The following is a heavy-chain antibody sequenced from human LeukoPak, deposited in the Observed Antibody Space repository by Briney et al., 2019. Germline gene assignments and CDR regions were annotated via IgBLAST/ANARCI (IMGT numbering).Heavy chain of an antibody. CDR3: ATYGREYYDSSGYPDAFDI. Sequence: SETLSLTCAVYGGSFSGYYWSWIRQPPGKGLEWIGEINHSGGTNYNPSLKSRVTISVDTSKNQFSLKLSSVTAADTAVYYCATYGREYYDSSGYPDAFDIWGQGTMVTVSS. D-gene: IGHD3-22*01. CDR1: GGSFSGYY. CDR2: INHSGGT. V-gene: IGHV4-34*01. J-gene: IGHJ3*02.